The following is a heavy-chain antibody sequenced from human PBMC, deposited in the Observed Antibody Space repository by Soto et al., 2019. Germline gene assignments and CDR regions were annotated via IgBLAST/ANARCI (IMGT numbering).Heavy chain of an antibody. J-gene: IGHJ2*01. D-gene: IGHD2-15*01. CDR3: AEDGIRDTVPVSAFLLNRSSDL. V-gene: IGHV3-21*01. CDR2: ISSSSSYI. Sequence: PGKGLEWVSSISSSSSYIYYADSGKGRFTISRDNAKNSLYLQMNSLRAEDTAVFFQAEDGIRDTVPVSAFLLNRSSDL.